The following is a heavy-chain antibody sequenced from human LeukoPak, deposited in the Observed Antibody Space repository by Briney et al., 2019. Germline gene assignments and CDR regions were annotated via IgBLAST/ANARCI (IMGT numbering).Heavy chain of an antibody. V-gene: IGHV1-2*02. CDR1: GYTFTGYY. Sequence: ASVKVSCKASGYTFTGYYMHWVRQAPGQGLEWMGWINPNSGGTNYAQKFQGRVTMTRDTSISTAYMELSRLRSDDTAVYYCARDLSNYYGSGNFDYWGQGTLATVSS. J-gene: IGHJ4*02. D-gene: IGHD3-10*01. CDR2: INPNSGGT. CDR3: ARDLSNYYGSGNFDY.